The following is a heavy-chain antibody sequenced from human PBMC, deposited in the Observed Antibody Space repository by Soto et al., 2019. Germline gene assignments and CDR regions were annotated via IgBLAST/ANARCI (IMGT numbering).Heavy chain of an antibody. CDR2: IYPGDSDT. CDR3: ARGYCSSTRCYTFRAYDAFDI. Sequence: GESLKISCKGSGYSFTSYWIGWVRQMPGKGLEWMGIIYPGDSDTRYSPSFQGQVTISADKSISTAYLQWSSLKASDTAMYYCARGYCSSTRCYTFRAYDAFDIWGQGTMITVSS. D-gene: IGHD2-2*02. CDR1: GYSFTSYW. V-gene: IGHV5-51*01. J-gene: IGHJ3*02.